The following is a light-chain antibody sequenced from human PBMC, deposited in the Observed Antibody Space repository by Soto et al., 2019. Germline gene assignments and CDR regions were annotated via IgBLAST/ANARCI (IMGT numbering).Light chain of an antibody. V-gene: IGKV3-11*01. J-gene: IGKJ3*01. CDR2: DAS. CDR3: QQRSNWPLVT. Sequence: EIVLTQSPATLSLSPGERATLSCRASQSVSTYLAWYQQRPGQPPRLLIYDASSRATGIPARFSGSGSGTDFTLTISSLETEDFAVYYCQQRSNWPLVTFGPGTRLD. CDR1: QSVSTY.